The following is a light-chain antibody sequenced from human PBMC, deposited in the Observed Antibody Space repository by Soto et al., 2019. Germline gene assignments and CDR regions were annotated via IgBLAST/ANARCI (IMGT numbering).Light chain of an antibody. V-gene: IGKV1-39*01. CDR3: QQSYSSPRT. CDR1: QSISTY. CDR2: AAP. Sequence: DIQMTQSPSSLSASVGDSVTITCRASQSISTYLNWYQLKPGNAPKLLLSAAPGFQSEVPSNFSGSGSGTDSTLTISSLQPDDFATYYCQQSYSSPRTFGQGTKVEIK. J-gene: IGKJ1*01.